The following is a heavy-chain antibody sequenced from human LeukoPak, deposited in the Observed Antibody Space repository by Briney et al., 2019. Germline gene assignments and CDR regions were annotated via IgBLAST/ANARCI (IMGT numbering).Heavy chain of an antibody. D-gene: IGHD2-2*01. V-gene: IGHV3-20*04. J-gene: IGHJ4*02. CDR3: ARAPITSPFYFDH. Sequence: PGGSLRLSCSASGFYLGDHGMGSARHVAGKGLEWVSGINRSGGSTGYADPVRGRFTISRDNAKNSLYLQMDSLTAEDTALYYCARAPITSPFYFDHWGQGNLVTVSS. CDR1: GFYLGDHG. CDR2: INRSGGST.